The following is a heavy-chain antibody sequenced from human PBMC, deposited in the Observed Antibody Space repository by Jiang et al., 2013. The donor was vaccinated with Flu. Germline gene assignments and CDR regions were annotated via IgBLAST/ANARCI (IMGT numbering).Heavy chain of an antibody. CDR1: GDSVSSISAA. D-gene: IGHD6-19*01. Sequence: SLTCDISGDSVSSISAAWNWIRQSPSRGLEWLGRTYYRSKWYNDYAISVNSRISINSDTSKNQFSLQLKSVSPEDTAVYYCARAGGGSGWFGNWFDPLGPGNPGHRLL. CDR3: ARAGGGSGWFGNWFDP. CDR2: TYYRSKWYN. V-gene: IGHV6-1*01. J-gene: IGHJ5*02.